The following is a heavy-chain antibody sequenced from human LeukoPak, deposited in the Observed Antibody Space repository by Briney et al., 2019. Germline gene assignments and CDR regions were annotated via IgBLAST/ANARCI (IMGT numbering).Heavy chain of an antibody. Sequence: SETLSLTCAVYGGSFSGYYWSWIRQFPGKGLEWIGEINHSGSSNYNPSLKNRVTISVDTSKKKFSLKLSSVTAADTAVYYCARENYDFWSNYYRRYYGMDVWGQGTTVTVSS. CDR3: ARENYDFWSNYYRRYYGMDV. D-gene: IGHD3-3*01. CDR2: INHSGSS. CDR1: GGSFSGYY. J-gene: IGHJ6*02. V-gene: IGHV4-34*01.